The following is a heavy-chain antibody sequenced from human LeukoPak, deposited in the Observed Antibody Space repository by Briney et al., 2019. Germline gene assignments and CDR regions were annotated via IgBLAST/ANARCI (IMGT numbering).Heavy chain of an antibody. CDR3: ARAYSSSWYYYYYMDV. CDR2: INSDGSST. D-gene: IGHD6-13*01. V-gene: IGHV3-74*01. CDR1: GFTFSSYW. Sequence: GGSLRLSCAASGFTFSSYWMHWVRQAPGKGLVWVSRINSDGSSTSYADSVKGRFTISRDNAKNTLYLQMNSLRAEDTAVYYCARAYSSSWYYYYYMDVWGKGTTVTVSS. J-gene: IGHJ6*03.